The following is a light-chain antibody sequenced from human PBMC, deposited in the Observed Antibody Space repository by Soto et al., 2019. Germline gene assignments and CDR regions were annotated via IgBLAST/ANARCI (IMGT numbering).Light chain of an antibody. J-gene: IGLJ7*01. CDR3: TSYTTGDTLA. CDR2: DVS. V-gene: IGLV2-14*03. CDR1: TNDVGAYDY. Sequence: QSALTQPASVSGSPGQSITISCTGTTNDVGAYDYVSWYQHHPGKAPRLMIFDVSDRHSGVSNRFSGSKSGNTASLTISGLQAEDEADYYCTSYTTGDTLAFGGGTQLTVL.